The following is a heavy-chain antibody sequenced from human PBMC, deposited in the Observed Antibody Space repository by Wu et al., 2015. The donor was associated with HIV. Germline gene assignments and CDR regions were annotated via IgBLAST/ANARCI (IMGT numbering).Heavy chain of an antibody. V-gene: IGHV1-69*06. CDR2: IIPIFDTS. CDR1: GGSFSNYA. Sequence: QVQLVQSGAEVKKPGSSVKVSCKASGGSFSNYAISWVRQAPGQGLEWMGMIIPIFDTSNYAQKFQGRVTFTKNTSISTAYMDLSSLTSADTGVYFCARGYLVSRGSRDYYMDVWGKGTTVTVFS. CDR3: ARGYLVSRGSRDYYMDV. D-gene: IGHD1-26*01. J-gene: IGHJ6*03.